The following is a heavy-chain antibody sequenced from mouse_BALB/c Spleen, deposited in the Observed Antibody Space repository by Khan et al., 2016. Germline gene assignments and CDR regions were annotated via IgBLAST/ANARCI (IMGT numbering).Heavy chain of an antibody. Sequence: VQLQQSGPELVKPGASVKISCKASGYTFTDYNMHWVKQSHGKSLEWIGYIYPYNGGTGYNQKFKSKATLTVDNPSSTAYMELRSLTSEDSAVYYCASRRYDVGFAYWGQGTLVTVSA. D-gene: IGHD2-14*01. CDR2: IYPYNGGT. CDR3: ASRRYDVGFAY. J-gene: IGHJ3*01. CDR1: GYTFTDYN. V-gene: IGHV1S29*02.